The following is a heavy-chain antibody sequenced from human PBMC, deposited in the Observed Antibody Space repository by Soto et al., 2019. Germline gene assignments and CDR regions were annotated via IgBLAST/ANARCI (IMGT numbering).Heavy chain of an antibody. CDR2: ISWNSGNI. V-gene: IGHV3-9*01. J-gene: IGHJ3*01. CDR1: GFTFDDYA. CDR3: TTAATTSCFSAFDL. D-gene: IGHD2-2*01. Sequence: EVQLVESGGGVVQPGRSLRLSCSASGFTFDDYAMNWVRQAPGKGLEWVSSISWNSGNIVYADSVRGRFTISRDNAKTSLHLQMNSLRAEDTALSYCTTAATTSCFSAFDLWGQGTMVTVSS.